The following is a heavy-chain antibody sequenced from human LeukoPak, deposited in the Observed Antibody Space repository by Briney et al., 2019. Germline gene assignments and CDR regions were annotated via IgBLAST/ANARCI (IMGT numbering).Heavy chain of an antibody. CDR1: GGSISSSSCY. Sequence: SETLSLTCTVSGGSISSSSCYWGWIRQPPGKGLEWIGSIYYSGSTYYNPSLKSRVTISVDTSKNQFSLKLSSVTAADTAVYYCARVAPYSSSWYDFTNYYYYGMDVWGQGTTVTVSS. D-gene: IGHD6-13*01. V-gene: IGHV4-39*01. CDR2: IYYSGST. J-gene: IGHJ6*02. CDR3: ARVAPYSSSWYDFTNYYYYGMDV.